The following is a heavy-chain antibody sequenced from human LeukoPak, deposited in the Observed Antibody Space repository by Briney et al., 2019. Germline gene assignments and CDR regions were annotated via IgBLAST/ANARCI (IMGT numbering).Heavy chain of an antibody. D-gene: IGHD3-10*01. Sequence: ASVKVSCKASGYTFTGYYMHWVRQAPGQGLERMGWINSYSGGTNYAQKFHGSVTMTRDTSISTAYLELSGLTSDDTAVYYCARRGYGSGSYEDYWGQGTLVTVSS. V-gene: IGHV1-2*02. CDR3: ARRGYGSGSYEDY. CDR1: GYTFTGYY. J-gene: IGHJ4*02. CDR2: INSYSGGT.